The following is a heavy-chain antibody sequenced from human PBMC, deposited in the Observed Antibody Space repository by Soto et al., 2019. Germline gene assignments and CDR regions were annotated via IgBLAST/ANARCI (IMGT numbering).Heavy chain of an antibody. V-gene: IGHV4-59*01. D-gene: IGHD3-10*01. CDR3: ARDQGGEFLKGSDMDV. Sequence: QVQLQESGPGLVKPSETLSLTCTVSGDSISRYYWSWIRLSPGKGLEWIGYIYYSGETNYNPSVKSRVTISVDRTKNQFSLKLSSVTAADTAVYYCARDQGGEFLKGSDMDVWGQGTTVTVSS. J-gene: IGHJ6*02. CDR2: IYYSGET. CDR1: GDSISRYY.